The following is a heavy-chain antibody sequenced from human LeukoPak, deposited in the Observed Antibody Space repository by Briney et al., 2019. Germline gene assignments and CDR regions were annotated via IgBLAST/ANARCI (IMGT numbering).Heavy chain of an antibody. D-gene: IGHD3-16*01. CDR2: IYYSGST. CDR3: ARGPKKGGGDY. J-gene: IGHJ4*02. CDR1: GGSISSYY. V-gene: IGHV4-59*08. Sequence: SETLSLTCTVSGGSISSYYWSWIRQPPGKGLEWIGYIYYSGSTNYNPSLKSRVTISVDTSKNQFSLKLSSVTAADTAVYYCARGPKKGGGDYWGQGTLVTVSS.